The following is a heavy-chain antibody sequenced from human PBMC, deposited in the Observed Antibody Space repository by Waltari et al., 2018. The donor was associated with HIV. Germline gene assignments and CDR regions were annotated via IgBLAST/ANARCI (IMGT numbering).Heavy chain of an antibody. CDR2: MYHSGST. CDR1: GYSISSGYY. D-gene: IGHD7-27*01. Sequence: QVQLQESGPGLVKPSEPLSLTCTVSGYSISSGYYSWIRQPPGKGLEWIGSMYHSGSTYYNPSLKSRVTMSVDTSKNQFSLKLSSVTAADTAVYYCARRSGEYWYFDLWGRGTLVTVSS. V-gene: IGHV4-38-2*02. CDR3: ARRSGEYWYFDL. J-gene: IGHJ2*01.